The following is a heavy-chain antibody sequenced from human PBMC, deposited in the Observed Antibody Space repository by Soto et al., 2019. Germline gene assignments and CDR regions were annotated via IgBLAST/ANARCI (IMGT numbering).Heavy chain of an antibody. D-gene: IGHD2-21*02. J-gene: IGHJ6*02. CDR2: MYNTGST. CDR1: RGSISSYY. CDR3: ARDLWGYCGADCYPLDV. Sequence: SETLSLTCTGSRGSISSYYWSWIRQPPGKGLEWIGYMYNTGSTIYNPSLKSRVTISVDTSKNQFSLKLNSVTAADTAVYYCARDLWGYCGADCYPLDVWGQGTTVTVS. V-gene: IGHV4-59*01.